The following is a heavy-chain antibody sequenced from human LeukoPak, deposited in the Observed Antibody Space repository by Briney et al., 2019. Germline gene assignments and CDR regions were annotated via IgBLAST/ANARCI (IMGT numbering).Heavy chain of an antibody. CDR3: AKARDAGLSGFDY. Sequence: GGSLRLSCAASGFTFSSYAMSWVRPAPGEGLEGVSAISGSGGSTYYADSVKGRFTISRDNSKNTLYLQMNSLRAEDTAVYYCAKARDAGLSGFDYWGQGTLVTVSS. D-gene: IGHD5-24*01. CDR1: GFTFSSYA. J-gene: IGHJ4*02. V-gene: IGHV3-23*01. CDR2: ISGSGGST.